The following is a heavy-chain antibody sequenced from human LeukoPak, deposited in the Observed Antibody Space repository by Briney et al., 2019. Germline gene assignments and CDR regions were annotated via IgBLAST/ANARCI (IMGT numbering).Heavy chain of an antibody. Sequence: GRSLRLSCAASGFTFDDYAMHWVRQAPGKGLEWVSSISSSSSYIYYADSVKGRFTISRDNAKNSLYLQMNSLRAEDTAVYYCARDMRGATYDAFDIWGQGTMVTVSS. CDR1: GFTFDDYA. CDR2: ISSSSSYI. V-gene: IGHV3-21*01. J-gene: IGHJ3*02. CDR3: ARDMRGATYDAFDI. D-gene: IGHD1-26*01.